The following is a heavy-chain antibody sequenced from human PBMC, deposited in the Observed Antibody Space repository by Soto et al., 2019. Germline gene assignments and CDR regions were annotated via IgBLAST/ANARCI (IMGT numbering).Heavy chain of an antibody. D-gene: IGHD5-18*01. J-gene: IGHJ4*02. CDR3: AKREGNTFGLFH. CDR2: IKTDGSST. CDR1: GFSFSAYW. V-gene: IGHV3-74*01. Sequence: EVQLVESGGGLVQPGGSLRLSCAASGFSFSAYWIHWVRQAPEKGLEWVSRIKTDGSSTDYADSVKGRFTISRDNAKNILYLQKDSLRGEDTAVYYCAKREGNTFGLFHWGQGTLVTVSS.